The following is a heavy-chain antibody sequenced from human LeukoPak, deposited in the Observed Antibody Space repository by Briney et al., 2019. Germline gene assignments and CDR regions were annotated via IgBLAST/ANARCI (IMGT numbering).Heavy chain of an antibody. CDR1: GISFSDYY. J-gene: IGHJ4*02. Sequence: GGSLRLSCAASGISFSDYYMSWIREAPGKGLEWIAYISGSGDTIKYADFVEGRFTISRDNAKRSVYLEMNSLTDEDTAVYFCTRGVAMAIWSQGTLVTVSS. V-gene: IGHV3-11*04. CDR2: ISGSGDTI. CDR3: TRGVAMAI. D-gene: IGHD2-15*01.